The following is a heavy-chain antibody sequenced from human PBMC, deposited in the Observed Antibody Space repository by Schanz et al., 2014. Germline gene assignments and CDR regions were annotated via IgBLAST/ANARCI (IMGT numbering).Heavy chain of an antibody. CDR2: ISGSGRDT. V-gene: IGHV3-23*04. CDR1: GFTFSAHA. D-gene: IGHD6-13*01. Sequence: EVLLVDSGGGLVQPGGSLRLSCGASGFTFSAHAMSWVRQAPGKGPEWFSAISGSGRDTYYAASVKGRFTISRDNSKNSLYLQMDSLRAEDTAVYYCATGRAEPGNFGAEYFLHWGQGTPVTVTS. CDR3: ATGRAEPGNFGAEYFLH. J-gene: IGHJ1*01.